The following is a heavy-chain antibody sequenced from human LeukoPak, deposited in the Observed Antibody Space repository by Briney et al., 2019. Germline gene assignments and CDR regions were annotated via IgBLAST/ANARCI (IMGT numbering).Heavy chain of an antibody. Sequence: SETLSLTCTVSGGSISNYYWTWIRQPPGKGLEWIGYVYYSGSTNYNPSLKSRVVISVDTSKNQFSLKLSSVTAADTAVYYCARLKGHSVSYRFDYWGQGTLVTVSS. V-gene: IGHV4-59*01. D-gene: IGHD1-26*01. J-gene: IGHJ4*02. CDR3: ARLKGHSVSYRFDY. CDR1: GGSISNYY. CDR2: VYYSGST.